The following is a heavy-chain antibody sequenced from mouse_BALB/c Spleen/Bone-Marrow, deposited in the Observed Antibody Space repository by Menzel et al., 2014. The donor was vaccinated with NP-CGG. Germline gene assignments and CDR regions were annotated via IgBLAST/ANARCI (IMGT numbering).Heavy chain of an antibody. J-gene: IGHJ4*01. V-gene: IGHV2-6*02. Sequence: QVQLKDSGPGLVAPSQSLSITCTVSGFSLSSYGVHWVRQSPGKGLEWLVVIWSDGTTTYNSALKSRLSISKDNSKNXVFLKMNSLQTDDTAIYYCARYGNYAVDYWGQGTSVTVSS. CDR3: ARYGNYAVDY. D-gene: IGHD2-1*01. CDR1: GFSLSSYG. CDR2: IWSDGTT.